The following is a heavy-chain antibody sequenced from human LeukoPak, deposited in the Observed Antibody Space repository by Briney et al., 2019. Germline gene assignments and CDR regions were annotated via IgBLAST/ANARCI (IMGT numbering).Heavy chain of an antibody. J-gene: IGHJ4*02. CDR3: ARLLDYGDYIDY. V-gene: IGHV3-74*01. CDR1: GFTFSSYW. D-gene: IGHD4-17*01. Sequence: PGGSLRPSCAASGFTFSSYWMHWVRQAPGKGLVWVSRINSDGSSTSYADSVKGRFPISRDNAKNTLYLQMNSLRAEDTAVYYCARLLDYGDYIDYWGQGTLVTVSS. CDR2: INSDGSST.